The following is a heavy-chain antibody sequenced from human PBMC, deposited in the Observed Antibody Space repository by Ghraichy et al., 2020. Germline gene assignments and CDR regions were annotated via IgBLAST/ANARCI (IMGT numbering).Heavy chain of an antibody. CDR2: IYYSGST. CDR3: ARGRYSSGWYGEYYYYGMDV. CDR1: GGSISSYY. J-gene: IGHJ6*02. Sequence: ESLNISCTVSGGSISSYYWSWIRQPPGKELEWIGYIYYSGSTNYNPSLKSRVTISVDTSKNQFSLKLSSVTAADTAVYYCARGRYSSGWYGEYYYYGMDVWGQGTTVTVSS. D-gene: IGHD6-19*01. V-gene: IGHV4-59*01.